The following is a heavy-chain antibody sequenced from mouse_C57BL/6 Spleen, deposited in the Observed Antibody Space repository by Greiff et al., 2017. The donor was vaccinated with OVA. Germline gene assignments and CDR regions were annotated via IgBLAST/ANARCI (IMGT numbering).Heavy chain of an antibody. CDR3: ARQGGTWDLCFDF. CDR1: GYYFTDYY. Sequence: EVQLQQSGPELVKPGASVKISCKASGYYFTDYYMNWVKPSNGKSLEWIGVINPNYGTTSYDQKFKGKATLTVDQSSSTAYMQLNSLTSEDSAVYCCARQGGTWDLCFDFWGQGTTLTVSS. J-gene: IGHJ2*01. CDR2: INPNYGTT. V-gene: IGHV1-39*01. D-gene: IGHD4-1*01.